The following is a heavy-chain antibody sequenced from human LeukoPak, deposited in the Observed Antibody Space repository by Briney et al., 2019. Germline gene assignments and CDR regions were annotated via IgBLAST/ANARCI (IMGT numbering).Heavy chain of an antibody. Sequence: SETLSLTCTVSGDSINSSSYYWVWIRQPPGKGLQWIGNIYYTGNTYYNPSLKSRVPISVDTSKNQYSLKLTSVTAADTAVYYCARYLGYCSGGSCLQWAFDIWGQGTMVTVSS. J-gene: IGHJ3*02. CDR2: IYYTGNT. CDR3: ARYLGYCSGGSCLQWAFDI. CDR1: GDSINSSSYY. V-gene: IGHV4-39*07. D-gene: IGHD2-15*01.